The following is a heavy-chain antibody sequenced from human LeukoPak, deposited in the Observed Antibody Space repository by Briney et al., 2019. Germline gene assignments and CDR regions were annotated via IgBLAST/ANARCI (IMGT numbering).Heavy chain of an antibody. D-gene: IGHD2-2*01. CDR3: ATYCSSTSCSYYYGMDV. J-gene: IGHJ6*02. Sequence: PSETLSLTCAVYGGSFSGYYWSWIRQPPGKGLEWIGEINHSGSTNYNPSLKSRATISVDTSKNQFSLKLSSVTAADTAVYYCATYCSSTSCSYYYGMDVWGQGTTVTVSS. CDR2: INHSGST. V-gene: IGHV4-34*01. CDR1: GGSFSGYY.